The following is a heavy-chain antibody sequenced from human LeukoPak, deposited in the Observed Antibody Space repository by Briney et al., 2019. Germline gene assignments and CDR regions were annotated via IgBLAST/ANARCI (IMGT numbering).Heavy chain of an antibody. J-gene: IGHJ4*02. CDR1: GFTFSSYG. D-gene: IGHD3-22*01. CDR2: ISYDGSNK. V-gene: IGHV3-30*18. CDR3: AKGGYYDSSGYYYNTQFDY. Sequence: PGRSLRLSCAASGFTFSSYGMHWVRQAPGKGLEWVAVISYDGSNKYYADSVKGRFTISRDNSKNTLYLQMNSLRAEDTAVYYCAKGGYYDSSGYYYNTQFDYWGQGTLVTVSS.